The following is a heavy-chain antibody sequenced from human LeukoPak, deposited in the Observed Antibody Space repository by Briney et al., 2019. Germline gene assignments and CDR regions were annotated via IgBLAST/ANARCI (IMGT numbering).Heavy chain of an antibody. CDR2: IYYSGST. CDR3: ARLGWGSGGSGSFDY. Sequence: SETLSLTCAVSGASISSSTYNWGWIRQPPGKGLEWIVTIYYSGSTYYNPSLKSRVTISVDTAKSQFPLNLSSVTAADTAVYYCARLGWGSGGSGSFDYWGRGTLVTVSS. V-gene: IGHV4-39*01. D-gene: IGHD6-25*01. J-gene: IGHJ4*02. CDR1: GASISSSTYN.